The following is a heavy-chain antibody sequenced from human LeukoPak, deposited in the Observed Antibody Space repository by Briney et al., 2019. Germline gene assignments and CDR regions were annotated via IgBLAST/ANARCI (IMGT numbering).Heavy chain of an antibody. CDR3: TTEAPRYSSGRGWRDY. CDR1: GFAFTDAW. Sequence: GGSLRLSCAASGFAFTDAWMSWVRQAPGQGLEWVGRIKTRTDGETTDYAAPVKGRFIVSRDDSKNMLYLQMNSLKPEDTALYYCTTEAPRYSSGRGWRDYWGQGTLVTVSS. D-gene: IGHD6-19*01. J-gene: IGHJ4*02. V-gene: IGHV3-15*01. CDR2: IKTRTDGETT.